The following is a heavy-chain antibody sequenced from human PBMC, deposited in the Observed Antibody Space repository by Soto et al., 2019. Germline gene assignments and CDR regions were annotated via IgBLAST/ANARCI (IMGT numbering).Heavy chain of an antibody. V-gene: IGHV1-18*01. CDR1: GYTFTSYG. CDR3: VGDGASDTMVRDYYYYGMDV. CDR2: ISAYNGNT. J-gene: IGHJ6*02. D-gene: IGHD3-10*01. Sequence: QVQLVQSGAEVKKPGASVKVSCKASGYTFTSYGISWVRQAPGQGLEWMGWISAYNGNTNYAQKLQGRVTMTTDTSTSTAYMELRSLRSDDTAVYYCVGDGASDTMVRDYYYYGMDVWGQGTTVTVSS.